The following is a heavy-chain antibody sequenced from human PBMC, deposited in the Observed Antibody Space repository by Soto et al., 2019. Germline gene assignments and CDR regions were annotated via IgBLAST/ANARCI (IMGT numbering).Heavy chain of an antibody. CDR2: IYYSGST. V-gene: IGHV4-30-4*01. CDR3: ARVPAAGNPAGLYYFDY. CDR1: GGSISSGDYY. D-gene: IGHD3-10*01. Sequence: QVQLQESGPGLVKPSQTLSLTCTVSGGSISSGDYYWSWIRQPPGKGLEWIGYIYYSGSTYYNPSLKSRVTISVDPSKNQFSLKLSSVTAADTAVYYCARVPAAGNPAGLYYFDYWGQGTLVTVSS. J-gene: IGHJ4*02.